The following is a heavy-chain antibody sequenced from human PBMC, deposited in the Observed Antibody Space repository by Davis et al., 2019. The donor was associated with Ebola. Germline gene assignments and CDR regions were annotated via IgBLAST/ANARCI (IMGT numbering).Heavy chain of an antibody. Sequence: GESLKISCGASGFTFSRHSMNWVRQAPGKGLEWIAFISSGGHDTYYADSVRGRFTIPRDHSKNLLYLQLNSLRDKDTALYYCAKDAEDGSGNWFFDFRGRGALVTVSS. CDR3: AKDAEDGSGNWFFDF. CDR1: GFTFSRHS. D-gene: IGHD5-24*01. J-gene: IGHJ2*01. V-gene: IGHV3-48*02. CDR2: ISSGGHDT.